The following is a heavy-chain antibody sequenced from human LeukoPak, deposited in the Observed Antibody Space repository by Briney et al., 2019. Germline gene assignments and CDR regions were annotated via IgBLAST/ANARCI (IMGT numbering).Heavy chain of an antibody. CDR3: ARGGIAAAGLYY. CDR1: GGTFSSYA. Sequence: GASVKVSCKASGGTFSSYAISWVRQAPGQGLEWMGRIIPILGIANYAQKFQGRVTITADKSTSTAYMELSSLRSEDTAVYYCARGGIAAAGLYYWGQGTLVTVSS. V-gene: IGHV1-69*04. D-gene: IGHD6-13*01. CDR2: IIPILGIA. J-gene: IGHJ4*02.